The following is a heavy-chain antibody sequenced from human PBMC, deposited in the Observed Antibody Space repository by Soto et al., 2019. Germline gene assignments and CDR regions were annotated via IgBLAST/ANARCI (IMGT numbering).Heavy chain of an antibody. V-gene: IGHV3-23*01. J-gene: IGHJ4*02. CDR3: AKNKAAGYCSGGSCESLRSFDY. CDR1: GFTFSSYA. D-gene: IGHD2-15*01. CDR2: ISGSGGST. Sequence: GGSLRLSCAASGFTFSSYAMSWVRQAPGKGLEWVSAISGSGGSTYYADSVKGRFTISRDNSKNTLYLQMNSLRAEDTAVYYCAKNKAAGYCSGGSCESLRSFDYWGQGTLVTISS.